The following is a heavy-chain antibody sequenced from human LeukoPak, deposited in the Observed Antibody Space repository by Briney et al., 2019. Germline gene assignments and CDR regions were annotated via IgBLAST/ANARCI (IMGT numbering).Heavy chain of an antibody. CDR1: GGSISSGSYY. Sequence: SETLSLTCTVSGGSISSGSYYWSWIRQPAGKGLEWIGRIYTSGSTNYNPSLKSRVTISVDTSKNQFSLKLSSVTAADTAVYYCARAWPLEGDLNNWFDPWGQGTLVTVSS. CDR2: IYTSGST. CDR3: ARAWPLEGDLNNWFDP. D-gene: IGHD3-10*01. J-gene: IGHJ5*02. V-gene: IGHV4-61*02.